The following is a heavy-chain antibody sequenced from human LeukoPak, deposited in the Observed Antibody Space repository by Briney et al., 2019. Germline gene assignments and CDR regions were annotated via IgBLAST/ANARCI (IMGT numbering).Heavy chain of an antibody. CDR2: MIPNSGNT. CDR3: ARTYCTNGVCLDY. CDR1: GYTFTSYD. D-gene: IGHD2-8*01. J-gene: IGHJ4*02. V-gene: IGHV1-8*01. Sequence: ASVKVSCKASGYTFTSYDINWVRQATGQGLEWMGWMIPNSGNTGYAQKFQGRVTMTRNTSISTAYMELSSLRSEDTAVYYCARTYCTNGVCLDYWGQGTLVTVSS.